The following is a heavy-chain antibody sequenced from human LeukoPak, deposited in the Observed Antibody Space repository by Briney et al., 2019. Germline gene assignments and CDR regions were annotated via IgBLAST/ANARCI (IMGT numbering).Heavy chain of an antibody. V-gene: IGHV3-21*01. J-gene: IGHJ6*02. CDR2: ISTSSNYI. CDR3: ARWGPDNAYGMDV. CDR1: GFTFSTYS. D-gene: IGHD1-14*01. Sequence: GGSLRLSCAASGFTFSTYSMNWVRQAPGKGLEWVSSISTSSNYIYYADSVKGRFTISRDNAKNSLYLQMNSLRAEDTAVYYCARWGPDNAYGMDVWGQGTTVTVSS.